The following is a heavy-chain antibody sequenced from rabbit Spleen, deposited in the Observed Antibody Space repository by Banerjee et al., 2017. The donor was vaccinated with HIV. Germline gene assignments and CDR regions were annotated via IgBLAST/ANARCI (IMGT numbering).Heavy chain of an antibody. CDR3: ARDLAGVIGWNFGW. D-gene: IGHD4-1*01. J-gene: IGHJ4*01. Sequence: QSLEESGGDLVKPEGSLTLTCTASGFSFSTSYYMCWVRQTPGKGLECIACIYADRSGSTYYANWAKGRFTISKTSSTTVTLHMTSLTAADTATYFCARDLAGVIGWNFGWWGQGTLVTVS. CDR2: IYADRSGST. V-gene: IGHV1S40*01. CDR1: GFSFSTSYY.